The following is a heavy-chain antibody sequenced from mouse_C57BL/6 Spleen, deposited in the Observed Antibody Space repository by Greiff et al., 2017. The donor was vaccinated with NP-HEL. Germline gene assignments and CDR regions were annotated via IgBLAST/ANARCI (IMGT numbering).Heavy chain of an antibody. Sequence: QVQLKQSGAELVRPGSSVKLSCKASGYTFTSYWMHWVKQRPIQGLEWIGNIDPSDSETHYNQKFKDKATLTVDKSSSTAYMQLSSLTSEDSAVYYCARADYYGSRNFDYWGQGTTLTVSS. CDR2: IDPSDSET. D-gene: IGHD1-1*01. CDR1: GYTFTSYW. CDR3: ARADYYGSRNFDY. V-gene: IGHV1-52*01. J-gene: IGHJ2*01.